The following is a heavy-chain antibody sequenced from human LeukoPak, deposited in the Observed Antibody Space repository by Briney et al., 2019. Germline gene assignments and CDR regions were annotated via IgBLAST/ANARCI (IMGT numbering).Heavy chain of an antibody. D-gene: IGHD6-13*01. V-gene: IGHV3-23*01. CDR1: GFTFSSYA. CDR2: ISGSGGST. Sequence: GGSLRLSCAASGFTFSSYAMSWVRQAPGKGLEWVSAISGSGGSTYYADSVKGRFTISRDHSKNTLYLQMNSLRAEDTAVYYCAKDRRIAAAGLYYYGMDVWGQGTTVTVSS. CDR3: AKDRRIAAAGLYYYGMDV. J-gene: IGHJ6*02.